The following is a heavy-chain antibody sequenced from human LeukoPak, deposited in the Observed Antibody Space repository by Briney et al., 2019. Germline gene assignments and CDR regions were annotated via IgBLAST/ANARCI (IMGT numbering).Heavy chain of an antibody. CDR1: GYTFTSYY. Sequence: ASVKASCKASGYTFTSYYIHWVRQAPGQGVEWRGVINPCGGSTSYAQKFQGRVTMTRDTSTSTVYMELSSLRSEDTAVYYCARSAYSSSWYCPGYWGQGTLVTVSS. CDR3: ARSAYSSSWYCPGY. D-gene: IGHD6-13*01. J-gene: IGHJ4*02. CDR2: INPCGGST. V-gene: IGHV1-46*01.